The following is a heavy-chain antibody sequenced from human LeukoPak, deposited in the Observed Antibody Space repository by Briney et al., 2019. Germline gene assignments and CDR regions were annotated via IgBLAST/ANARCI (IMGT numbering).Heavy chain of an antibody. CDR1: GGTFSSYA. Sequence: SVKVSCKASGGTFSSYAISWVRQAPGQGLEWMGGIIPIFGTANYAQKFQGRVTITADESTSTAYMELRSLTFDDTAIYYCARDSYYGGHYSFFEHWGQGTLVTVSS. J-gene: IGHJ4*02. D-gene: IGHD4/OR15-4a*01. CDR3: ARDSYYGGHYSFFEH. V-gene: IGHV1-69*13. CDR2: IIPIFGTA.